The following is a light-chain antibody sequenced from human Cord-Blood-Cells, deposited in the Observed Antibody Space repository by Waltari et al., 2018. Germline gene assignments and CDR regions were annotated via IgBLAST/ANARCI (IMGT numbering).Light chain of an antibody. V-gene: IGLV2-18*02. Sequence: QSALTPPPSVSGSPGQSVTISSTGTSSDVGSHTRVSWYQQPPGTAPKRMIYEVSNRPSGVPDRFSGSKSGNTASLTISGLQAEDEADYYCSSYTSSSTVVFGGGTKLTVL. CDR2: EVS. CDR1: SSDVGSHTR. CDR3: SSYTSSSTVV. J-gene: IGLJ2*01.